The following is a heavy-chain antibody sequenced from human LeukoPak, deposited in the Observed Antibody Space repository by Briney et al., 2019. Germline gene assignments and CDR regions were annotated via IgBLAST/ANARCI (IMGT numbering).Heavy chain of an antibody. CDR3: ARGVSDFWSGYYTDGMDV. CDR2: INHSGRT. V-gene: IGHV4-34*01. J-gene: IGHJ6*02. Sequence: IGEINHSGRTNYNPSLKIRVTISVDTSKNQFSLKLSSVTAADTAVYYCARGVSDFWSGYYTDGMDVWGQGTTVTVSS. D-gene: IGHD3-3*01.